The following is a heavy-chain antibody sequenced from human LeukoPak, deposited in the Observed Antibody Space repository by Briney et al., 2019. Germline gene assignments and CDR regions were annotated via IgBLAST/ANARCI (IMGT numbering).Heavy chain of an antibody. CDR2: INHSGST. J-gene: IGHJ6*03. CDR1: GGSFSGYY. CDR3: ARRARSYYYDSSGFYYYYYMDV. V-gene: IGHV4-34*01. D-gene: IGHD3-22*01. Sequence: SETLSLTCAVYGGSFSGYYWSWIRQPPGKGLEWIGEINHSGSTNYNPSLKSRVTISVDTSKNQFSLKLSSVTAADTAVYYCARRARSYYYDSSGFYYYYYMDVWGKGTTVTISS.